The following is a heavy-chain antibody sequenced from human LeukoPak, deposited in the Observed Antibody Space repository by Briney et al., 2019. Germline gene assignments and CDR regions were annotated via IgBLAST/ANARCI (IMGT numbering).Heavy chain of an antibody. D-gene: IGHD3-9*01. CDR2: IYPGDSDA. CDR3: ARRSSTLYDILTGYKDGDAFDI. Sequence: GESLKISCKGPGYSFTSYWIGWVRQMPGKGLEWMGIIYPGDSDARYSPSFQGQVTISADKSISTAYLQWSSLKASDTAMYYCARRSSTLYDILTGYKDGDAFDIWGQGTMVTVSS. J-gene: IGHJ3*02. V-gene: IGHV5-51*01. CDR1: GYSFTSYW.